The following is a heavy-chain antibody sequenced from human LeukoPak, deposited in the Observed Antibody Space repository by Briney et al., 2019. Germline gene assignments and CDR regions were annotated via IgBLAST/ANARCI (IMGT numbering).Heavy chain of an antibody. V-gene: IGHV3-33*08. D-gene: IGHD3-16*02. Sequence: GGSLRLSCAASGFTFSDYYMSWVRQAPGKGLEWVAVIWYDGSNKYYADSVKGRFTISRDNSKNTLYLQMNSLRAEDTAVYYCARDKAVGAIVYYYYGMDVWGQGTTVTVSS. CDR3: ARDKAVGAIVYYYYGMDV. CDR1: GFTFSDYY. J-gene: IGHJ6*02. CDR2: IWYDGSNK.